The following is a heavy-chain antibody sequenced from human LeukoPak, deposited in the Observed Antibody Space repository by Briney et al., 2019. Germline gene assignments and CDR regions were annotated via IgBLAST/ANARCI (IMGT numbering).Heavy chain of an antibody. V-gene: IGHV4-4*02. CDR2: IYQSGSP. D-gene: IGHD6-19*01. J-gene: IGHJ4*02. CDR3: ARGRSIAVAGKNFDY. CDR1: GGSISSNNW. Sequence: SETLSLTCAVSGGSISSNNWWGWVRQPPGKGLEWIGEIYQSGSPNYNPSLKSRVTISVDTSKNQFSLKLSSVTAADTAVYYCARGRSIAVAGKNFDYWGQGTLVTVSS.